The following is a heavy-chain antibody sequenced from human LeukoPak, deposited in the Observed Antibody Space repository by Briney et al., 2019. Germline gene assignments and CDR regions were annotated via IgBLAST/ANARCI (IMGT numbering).Heavy chain of an antibody. CDR2: ISRNNAR. V-gene: IGHV3-9*01. CDR1: GFIFDDYG. D-gene: IGHD1-14*01. CDR3: AKGDVTRKGYMDV. J-gene: IGHJ6*04. Sequence: GGSLRLSCEASGFIFDDYGMHWVRQAPGKGLEWVSGISRNNARGYAGSVRGRVTISRDNARNSLYLQMNSLREEDTALYYCAKGDVTRKGYMDVWGKGTTVTVSS.